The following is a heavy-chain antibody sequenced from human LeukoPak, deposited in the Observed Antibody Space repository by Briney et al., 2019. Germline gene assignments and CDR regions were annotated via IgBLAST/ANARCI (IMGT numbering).Heavy chain of an antibody. Sequence: GGSLRLSCAGSGFTFSSYSMNWVRQVPGKGLERVSYISTENIIHYADSVKGRFTISRDDAERLLFLQMNNLRPEDTAVYYCARDVRQWLVSDLWGQGTLVSVSS. V-gene: IGHV3-48*04. J-gene: IGHJ5*02. CDR3: ARDVRQWLVSDL. CDR1: GFTFSSYS. CDR2: ISTENII. D-gene: IGHD6-19*01.